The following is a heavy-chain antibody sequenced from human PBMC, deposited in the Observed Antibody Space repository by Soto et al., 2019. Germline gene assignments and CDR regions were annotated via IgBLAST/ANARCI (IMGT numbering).Heavy chain of an antibody. V-gene: IGHV4-38-2*01. D-gene: IGHD2-15*01. CDR3: ARGWYYFDF. J-gene: IGHJ4*02. CDR1: VEPMTGGYY. Sequence: SETLSLTCDVSVEPMTGGYYWGWIRQSPGKGLEWIGSIYYGGTTYYNPSLRSRLAISIDTSKNQFSLRLSSVTAADTALYYCARGWYYFDFWGQGTLVTVSS. CDR2: IYYGGTT.